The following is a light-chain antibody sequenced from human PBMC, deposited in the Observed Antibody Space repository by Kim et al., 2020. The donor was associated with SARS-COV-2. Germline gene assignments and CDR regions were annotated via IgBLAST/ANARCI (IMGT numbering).Light chain of an antibody. V-gene: IGKV3-11*01. CDR3: QQRTTWPPTLT. CDR1: QSVSSY. J-gene: IGKJ4*01. CDR2: DAS. Sequence: PGERATLSCRASQSVSSYLAWYQQKPGQAPRLLIYDASNRATGIPARFSGSGSGTDFTLTISSLEPEVFAVYYCQQRTTWPPTLTFGGGTKVDIK.